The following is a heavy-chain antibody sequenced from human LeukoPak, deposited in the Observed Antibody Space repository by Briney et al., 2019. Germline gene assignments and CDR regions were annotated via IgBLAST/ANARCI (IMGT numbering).Heavy chain of an antibody. Sequence: ASVKVSCKASGYTFTSYGISWVRQAPGQGLEWMGWISAYNGNTNYAQKLQGRVTMTTDTSTSTAYMELRSLRSDDTAVYYCARDYRAWFGELLQGAFDIWGQGTMVTVSS. CDR1: GYTFTSYG. CDR2: ISAYNGNT. CDR3: ARDYRAWFGELLQGAFDI. V-gene: IGHV1-18*01. D-gene: IGHD3-10*01. J-gene: IGHJ3*02.